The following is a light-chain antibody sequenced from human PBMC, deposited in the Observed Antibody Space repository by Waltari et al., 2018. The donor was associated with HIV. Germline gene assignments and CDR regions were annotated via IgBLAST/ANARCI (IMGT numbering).Light chain of an antibody. Sequence: QSALTQPASVSGSPGQSITISCSGTSTAVGNYNLVSWYQQHPARAPKLIIYEVTKWPSGVSHRFSGSKSGNTASLTISGLQADDEADYYCCAFAGANTWVFGGGTKLIVL. CDR1: STAVGNYNL. CDR3: CAFAGANTWV. V-gene: IGLV2-23*02. J-gene: IGLJ3*02. CDR2: EVT.